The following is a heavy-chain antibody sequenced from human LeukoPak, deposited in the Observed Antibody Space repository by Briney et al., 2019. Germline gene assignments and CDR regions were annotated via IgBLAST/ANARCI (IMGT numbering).Heavy chain of an antibody. J-gene: IGHJ5*02. CDR3: ARGIAAAGWFDP. CDR2: ISSSGSTI. CDR1: GFTFSSYS. V-gene: IGHV3-48*04. Sequence: GGSLRLSCAASGFTFSSYSMNWVRQAPGKGLEWVSSISSSGSTIYYADSVKGRFTISRDNAKNSLYLQMNSLRAEDTAVYYCARGIAAAGWFDPWGQGTLVTVSS. D-gene: IGHD6-13*01.